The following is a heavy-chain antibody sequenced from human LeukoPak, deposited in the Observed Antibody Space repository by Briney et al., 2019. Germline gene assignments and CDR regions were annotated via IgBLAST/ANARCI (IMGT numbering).Heavy chain of an antibody. J-gene: IGHJ5*02. Sequence: SETLSLTCAVYGGSFSGYFWSWFRQPPGKGLEWIGEINRSGSTNYNSSLSLKSRVTISVDTSRNQFSLKLSSVTAADTAVYYCAVSAAALFDPWGQGTLVTVSS. CDR1: GGSFSGYF. D-gene: IGHD6-6*01. V-gene: IGHV4-34*01. CDR2: INRSGST. CDR3: AVSAAALFDP.